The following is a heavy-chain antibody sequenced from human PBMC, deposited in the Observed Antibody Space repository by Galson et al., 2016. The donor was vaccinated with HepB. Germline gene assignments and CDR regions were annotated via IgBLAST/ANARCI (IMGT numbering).Heavy chain of an antibody. Sequence: SLRLSCAASGFTFSSYTMNWVRQAPGKGLEWVAVISYDGTKRSYGDSVRGRFTISRDNSKNTLYLEMNSPRAEDTAVYYCAKDEYTIGWGPPWFDPWGQGTLVTVSS. V-gene: IGHV3-30*18. J-gene: IGHJ5*02. CDR1: GFTFSSYT. D-gene: IGHD3-10*01. CDR2: ISYDGTKR. CDR3: AKDEYTIGWGPPWFDP.